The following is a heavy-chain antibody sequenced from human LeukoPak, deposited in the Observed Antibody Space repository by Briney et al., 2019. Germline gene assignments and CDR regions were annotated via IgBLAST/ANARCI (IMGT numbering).Heavy chain of an antibody. Sequence: PSETLSLTCTVSGGSICSCYWREVRQPAGKGLEWIGRIYTSGSTNYNPSLKSRVTMSVDTSKNQFSLKLSSVTAADTDVYYCSRGAAIFGVVITGFDPWGQGTLVTVSS. V-gene: IGHV4-4*07. D-gene: IGHD3-3*01. CDR3: SRGAAIFGVVITGFDP. CDR2: IYTSGST. CDR1: GGSICSCY. J-gene: IGHJ5*02.